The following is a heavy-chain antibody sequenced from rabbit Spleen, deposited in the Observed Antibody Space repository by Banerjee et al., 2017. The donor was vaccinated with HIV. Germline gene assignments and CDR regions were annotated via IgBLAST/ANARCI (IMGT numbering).Heavy chain of an antibody. CDR3: TRSAGGTTSYADYLDL. CDR1: GIDFSSGYD. J-gene: IGHJ4*01. Sequence: QSLEESGGDLVKPGASLTLTCKASGIDFSSGYDMCWVRQAPGKGLEWIGCIWTGDGGAYYANWAKGRFTISKTSSTTVTLQMTSLTAADTATYFCTRSAGGTTSYADYLDLWGQGTLVTVS. V-gene: IGHV1S40*01. CDR2: IWTGDGGA. D-gene: IGHD4-2*01.